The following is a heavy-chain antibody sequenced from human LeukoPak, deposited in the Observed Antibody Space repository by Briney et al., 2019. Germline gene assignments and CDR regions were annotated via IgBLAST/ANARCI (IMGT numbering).Heavy chain of an antibody. V-gene: IGHV3-7*01. CDR3: ARRSYRGVIGLYYYYYMDV. D-gene: IGHD3-16*02. CDR1: GFSFSTYW. CDR2: IKEDGCEK. Sequence: PGGSLRLSCVASGFSFSTYWMSWVRQAPGKGLEWVANIKEDGCEKYYVDSVKGRFTMSRDNAKNSVYLQMNRLRVEDTAVYYCARRSYRGVIGLYYYYYMDVWGKGTPVTVSS. J-gene: IGHJ6*03.